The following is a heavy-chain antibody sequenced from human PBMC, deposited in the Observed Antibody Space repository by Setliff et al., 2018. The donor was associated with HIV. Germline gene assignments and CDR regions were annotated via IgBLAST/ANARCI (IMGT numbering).Heavy chain of an antibody. J-gene: IGHJ6*02. Sequence: ASVKVSCKASGYTFTRYFMHCVRQAPGQGLEWLGMINPSGGSTWYAQKFQGRVTMTGDTSTNTLYMELSSLRSEDTAVYYCARHPPHDSTWPYYYYGMDVWGQGTTVTVSS. CDR2: INPSGGST. CDR3: ARHPPHDSTWPYYYYGMDV. CDR1: GYTFTRYF. V-gene: IGHV1-46*01. D-gene: IGHD6-13*01.